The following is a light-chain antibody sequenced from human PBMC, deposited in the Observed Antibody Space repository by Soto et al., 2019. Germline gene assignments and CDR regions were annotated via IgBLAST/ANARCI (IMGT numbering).Light chain of an antibody. CDR2: SNN. CDR1: SSNIGSNT. CDR3: AAWDDSLNGLNYV. V-gene: IGLV1-44*01. Sequence: QSVLTQPPSASGTPGQRVTISCSGSSSNIGSNTVNWYQQLPGTAPKLLIYSNNQRPSGVPDRFSCSKSGTSASLAISGLQSEDEADYYCAAWDDSLNGLNYVFGTG. J-gene: IGLJ1*01.